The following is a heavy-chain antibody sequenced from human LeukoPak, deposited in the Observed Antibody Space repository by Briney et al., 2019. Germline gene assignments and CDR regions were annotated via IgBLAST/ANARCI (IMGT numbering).Heavy chain of an antibody. CDR2: ISSRRSYI. CDR3: ARDREYYNILIGYKVSHYFDY. J-gene: IGHJ4*02. CDR1: GSTSRSYR. V-gene: IGHV3-21*01. D-gene: IGHD3-9*01. Sequence: WGSLRLSCAPSGSTSRSYRMNWFRQAPGKGLKWFPSISSRRSYISYADSAKGRFTISRDYAKNTLFLQLNSLRAEDTAVYYCARDREYYNILIGYKVSHYFDYWGQGTLVTVSS.